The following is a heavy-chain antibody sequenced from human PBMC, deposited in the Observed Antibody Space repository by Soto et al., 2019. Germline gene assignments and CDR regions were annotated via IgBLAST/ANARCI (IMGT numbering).Heavy chain of an antibody. CDR1: GFTFSNYG. V-gene: IGHV3-30*18. CDR3: AKDHRITMVRGVMVDGMDV. J-gene: IGHJ6*02. Sequence: QVQLVESGGGVVQPGRSLRLSFAASGFTFSNYGMHWVRQAPGKGLEWVAVISYDGSNKYYADSVKGRFTISRDNSKNTLYLQMNSLRAEDTAVYYCAKDHRITMVRGVMVDGMDVWGQGTTVTVSS. CDR2: ISYDGSNK. D-gene: IGHD3-10*01.